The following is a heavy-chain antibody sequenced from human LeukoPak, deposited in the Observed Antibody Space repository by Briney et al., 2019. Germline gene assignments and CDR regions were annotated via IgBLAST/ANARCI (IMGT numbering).Heavy chain of an antibody. CDR3: ATVSLSYGMDV. J-gene: IGHJ6*02. V-gene: IGHV4-39*01. CDR2: IYYSGST. Sequence: SETLSLTCTVSGDSISSSSYYWGWIRQPPGKGLEWVGSIYYSGSTYYKPSLKSRVTISIDSSKNQFSLKPSAVTAADTAVYYCATVSLSYGMDVWGQGTTVIVS. CDR1: GDSISSSSYY. D-gene: IGHD5/OR15-5a*01.